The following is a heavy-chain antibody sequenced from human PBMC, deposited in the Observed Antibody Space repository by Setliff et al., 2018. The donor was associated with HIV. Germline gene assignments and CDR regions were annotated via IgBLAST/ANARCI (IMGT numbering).Heavy chain of an antibody. CDR1: GFTFSSYT. CDR3: ARDYTFWSGHPYYFDY. D-gene: IGHD3-3*01. CDR2: ISSSGSSI. J-gene: IGHJ4*02. Sequence: PGGSLRLSCAASGFTFSSYTMNWVRQAPGKGLEWISYISSSGSSIYLANSVKGRFIISRDNAKNALYLQMNSLRAEDTAVYYCARDYTFWSGHPYYFDYWGQGTLVTVSS. V-gene: IGHV3-48*04.